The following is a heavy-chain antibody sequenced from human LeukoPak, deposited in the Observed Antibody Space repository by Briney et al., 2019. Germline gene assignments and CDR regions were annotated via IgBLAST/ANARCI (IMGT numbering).Heavy chain of an antibody. CDR2: ISSNGGST. CDR3: ARGGQSKYDSSGYLNYFDY. D-gene: IGHD3-22*01. J-gene: IGHJ4*02. CDR1: GFTFISYV. Sequence: GGSLRLSFEASGFTFISYVMYWVRQAPGKGLEYVSSISSNGGSTYYANSVKGRFTISRDNSKNTLYLQMGSLRAEDMAVYYCARGGQSKYDSSGYLNYFDYWGQGTLVTVSS. V-gene: IGHV3-64*01.